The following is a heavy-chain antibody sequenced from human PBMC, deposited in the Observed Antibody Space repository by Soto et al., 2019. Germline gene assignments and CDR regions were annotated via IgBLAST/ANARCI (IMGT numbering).Heavy chain of an antibody. Sequence: SLRLSCAASGFTFGDYAMHWVRQVPGRGLEWVSGVSWTNISFGYADSVKGRFTISRDNARNSLYLQMNSLRREDTAFYYCAKDRNTAMVTGGFDYWGQGILVTVSS. D-gene: IGHD5-18*01. J-gene: IGHJ4*02. CDR3: AKDRNTAMVTGGFDY. CDR2: VSWTNISF. CDR1: GFTFGDYA. V-gene: IGHV3-9*01.